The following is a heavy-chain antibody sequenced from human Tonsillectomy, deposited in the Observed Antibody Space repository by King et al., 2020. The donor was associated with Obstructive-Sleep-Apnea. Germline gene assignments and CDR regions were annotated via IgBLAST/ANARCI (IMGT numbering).Heavy chain of an antibody. V-gene: IGHV3-7*04. CDR1: GFTFSNYW. J-gene: IGHJ3*01. Sequence: VQLVESGGGLVQPGGSLRLSCAASGFTFSNYWMSWVRQAPGKGLEWVANINQDGSETYYVDSVRGRFTISRDNAKNSLYLQMNNLRGEDTAVYFCARGGDFDWLSSRGFDFWGQGTMVTVSS. D-gene: IGHD3-9*01. CDR3: ARGGDFDWLSSRGFDF. CDR2: INQDGSET.